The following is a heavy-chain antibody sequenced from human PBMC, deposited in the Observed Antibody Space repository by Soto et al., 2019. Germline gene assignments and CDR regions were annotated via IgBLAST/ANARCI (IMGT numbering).Heavy chain of an antibody. D-gene: IGHD2-15*01. Sequence: PGGSLRLSCAASGFTFSSYAMSWVRQAPGKGLEWVSAISSSGGSTYYADSVKGRFTISRDNSKNTLYLQMNSLRAEDTAVYYCAKDRKPCSGGSCGRAWYFDYWGQGTLVTVSS. V-gene: IGHV3-23*01. CDR3: AKDRKPCSGGSCGRAWYFDY. CDR2: ISSSGGST. CDR1: GFTFSSYA. J-gene: IGHJ4*02.